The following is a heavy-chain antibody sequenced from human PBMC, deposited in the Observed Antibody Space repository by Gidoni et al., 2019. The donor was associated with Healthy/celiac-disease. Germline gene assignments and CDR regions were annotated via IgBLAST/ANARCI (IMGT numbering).Heavy chain of an antibody. J-gene: IGHJ4*02. Sequence: EVQPVETGGGLIQPGGSLRLSCAASGFTVSSNCMSWVRQAPGKGLEWVSVFFSGGSTYYADSVKGRFTISRDNSKNTLYLQMNSLRAEETAVYYCASLRRGSGSYWGQGTLVTVSS. CDR1: GFTVSSNC. V-gene: IGHV3-53*02. CDR2: FFSGGST. CDR3: ASLRRGSGSY. D-gene: IGHD3-10*01.